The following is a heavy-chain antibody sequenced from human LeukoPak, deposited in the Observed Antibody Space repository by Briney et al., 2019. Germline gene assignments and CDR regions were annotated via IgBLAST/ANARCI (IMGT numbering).Heavy chain of an antibody. CDR1: GGSLSSYY. Sequence: SETLSLTCTVSGGSLSSYYWSWIRQPPGKGLEWIGYIYYSGSTIYNPSLKSRVTISVETSKNQFSLKLSSVAAADTAVYYCVGSMDRGLFGYWGQGTLVTVSS. D-gene: IGHD3-10*01. CDR3: VGSMDRGLFGY. CDR2: IYYSGST. J-gene: IGHJ4*01. V-gene: IGHV4-59*01.